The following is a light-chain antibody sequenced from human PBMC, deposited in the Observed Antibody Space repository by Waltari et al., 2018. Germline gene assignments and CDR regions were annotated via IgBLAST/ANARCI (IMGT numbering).Light chain of an antibody. CDR2: GAS. CDR3: QLYYVSPWT. Sequence: EIVFTQSPGTLSLSPGERATLSCRASQSVSSSYLAWYQQIPGRAPRLLIYGASSRATGIPDRFSGSGSGTDFTLTISRLEPEDFAVYYCQLYYVSPWTFGQGTKVEIK. V-gene: IGKV3-20*01. CDR1: QSVSSSY. J-gene: IGKJ1*01.